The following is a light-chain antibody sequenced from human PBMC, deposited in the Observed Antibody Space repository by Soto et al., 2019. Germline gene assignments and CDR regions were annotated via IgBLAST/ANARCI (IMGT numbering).Light chain of an antibody. CDR2: FAS. V-gene: IGKV2-28*01. CDR1: QSLLHVNGYYY. Sequence: DIVMTQSPLSLPVTPGEPASISCRSSQSLLHVNGYYYLDWYLQKPGQSPQVLIYFASHRASGVRDRFSCSGAGTYFTLQISRVEAEDVGLYYCMQALQTPWTFGQGTRVEIK. J-gene: IGKJ1*01. CDR3: MQALQTPWT.